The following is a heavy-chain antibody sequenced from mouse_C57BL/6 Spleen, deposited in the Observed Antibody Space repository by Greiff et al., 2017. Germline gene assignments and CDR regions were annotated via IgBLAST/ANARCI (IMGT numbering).Heavy chain of an antibody. J-gene: IGHJ1*01. V-gene: IGHV10-1*01. CDR2: IRCKSNNYAT. CDR3: VRHGLGSYWYFDV. Sequence: DVKLVESGGGLVQPKGSLKLSCAASGFSFNTYAMNWVRQAPGKGLEWVARIRCKSNNYATYYADSVKDRFTISRDDSESMLYLQMNNLKTEDTAMYYCVRHGLGSYWYFDVWGSGTTVTVSS. CDR1: GFSFNTYA.